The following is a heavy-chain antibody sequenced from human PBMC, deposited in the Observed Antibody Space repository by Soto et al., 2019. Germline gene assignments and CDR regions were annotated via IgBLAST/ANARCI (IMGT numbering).Heavy chain of an antibody. CDR2: ISAYNGNT. Sequence: QVQLVQSGAEVKKPGALVKVSCKGSGYSFTSYGISWVRQAPGQGLEWMGWISAYNGNTKNAQKLQGRVTMTTDTSTSTAYMELRSLRSDDTAVYYCARGGYCSGGSCYSTDYYYGMDVWGQGTTVTVSS. CDR1: GYSFTSYG. D-gene: IGHD2-15*01. CDR3: ARGGYCSGGSCYSTDYYYGMDV. J-gene: IGHJ6*02. V-gene: IGHV1-18*01.